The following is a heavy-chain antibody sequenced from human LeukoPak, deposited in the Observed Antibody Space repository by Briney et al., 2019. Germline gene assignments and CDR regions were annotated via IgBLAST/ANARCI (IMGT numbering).Heavy chain of an antibody. CDR1: GFTFSSYG. CDR2: ISYDGSNK. CDR3: AKDILDVVVVAATLLISGFDY. V-gene: IGHV3-30*18. J-gene: IGHJ4*02. Sequence: GGSLRPSCAASGFTFSSYGMHWVRQAPGKGLEWVAVISYDGSNKCYADSVKGRFTISRDNSKNTLYLQMNSLRAEDTAVYYCAKDILDVVVVAATLLISGFDYWGQGTLVTVSS. D-gene: IGHD2-15*01.